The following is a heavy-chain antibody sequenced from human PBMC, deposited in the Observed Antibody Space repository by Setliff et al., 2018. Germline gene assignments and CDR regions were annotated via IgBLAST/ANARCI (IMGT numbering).Heavy chain of an antibody. J-gene: IGHJ4*02. V-gene: IGHV1-18*01. CDR2: TSAYNGNT. D-gene: IGHD2-21*02. CDR1: GYTFTSYG. Sequence: GASVQVSCKASGYTFTSYGISWVRQAPGQGLEWMGWTSAYNGNTNYAQKLQGRVTMTTDTSTSTAYMELRSLRSDDTAVYYCARDLAYCGGDCYSYYFDYWGQGTLVTVSS. CDR3: ARDLAYCGGDCYSYYFDY.